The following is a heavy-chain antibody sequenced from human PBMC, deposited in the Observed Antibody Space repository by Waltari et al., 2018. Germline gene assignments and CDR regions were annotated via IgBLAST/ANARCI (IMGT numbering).Heavy chain of an antibody. CDR2: IKQDGSEK. CDR1: GFTFSSYW. Sequence: EVQLVESGGGLVQPGGSLRLSCAASGFTFSSYWMSWVRQAPGKGLEWVANIKQDGSEKYYVDSVKGRFTISRDNAKNSLYLQMNSLRAEDTAVYYCARDQSGQWELPGAFDIWGQGTMVTVSS. J-gene: IGHJ3*02. CDR3: ARDQSGQWELPGAFDI. D-gene: IGHD1-26*01. V-gene: IGHV3-7*01.